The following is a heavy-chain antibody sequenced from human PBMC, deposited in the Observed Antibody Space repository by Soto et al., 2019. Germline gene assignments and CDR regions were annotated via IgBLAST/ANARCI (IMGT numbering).Heavy chain of an antibody. CDR2: VNHSGST. Sequence: QVQLQQWGAGLLKPSETLSLTCAVYGGSFSGYYWSWIRQPPGKGLEWIGEVNHSGSTNYNPSLKSRVTISVDTSKNPFSLKLSSVTAADTAVYYCARLPRGYNYGMDVGGQGTTVTVSS. J-gene: IGHJ6*02. V-gene: IGHV4-34*01. CDR3: ARLPRGYNYGMDV. CDR1: GGSFSGYY.